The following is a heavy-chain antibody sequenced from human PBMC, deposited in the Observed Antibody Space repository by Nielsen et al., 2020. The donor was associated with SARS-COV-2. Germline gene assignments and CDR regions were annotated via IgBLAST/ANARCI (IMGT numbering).Heavy chain of an antibody. V-gene: IGHV4-34*01. D-gene: IGHD1-14*01. Sequence: SETLSLTCAVSDESFSDNKWNWVRQPPGKGLEWIGEIDHSGGTSYNPSLKSRVTMSVDTSKNQFSLTLNSVTAADTAVYFCARGKRSYSGTFLSYYYYYYMDVWGKGTTVTVSS. J-gene: IGHJ6*03. CDR3: ARGKRSYSGTFLSYYYYYYMDV. CDR1: DESFSDNK. CDR2: IDHSGGT.